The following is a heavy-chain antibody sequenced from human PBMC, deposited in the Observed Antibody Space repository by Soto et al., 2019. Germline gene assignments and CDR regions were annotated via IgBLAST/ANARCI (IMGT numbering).Heavy chain of an antibody. D-gene: IGHD3-10*01. CDR2: IIPIFGTA. CDR1: GGTFSSYA. V-gene: IGHV1-69*05. Sequence: GASVKVSCKASGGTFSSYAISWVRQAPGQGLEWMGGIIPIFGTANYAQKFQGRVTITRDTSASTAYMELSSLRSEDTAVYYCARTVGGAPGYWGQGTLVTVSS. CDR3: ARTVGGAPGY. J-gene: IGHJ4*02.